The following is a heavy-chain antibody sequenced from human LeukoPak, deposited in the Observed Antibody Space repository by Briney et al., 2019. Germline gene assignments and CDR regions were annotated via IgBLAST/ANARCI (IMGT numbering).Heavy chain of an antibody. V-gene: IGHV7-4-1*02. CDR3: ARDLGFGSGWYSYFDY. CDR1: GYTFISYA. Sequence: ASVTVSCEASGYTFISYAMNWVRQAPGQGLECMGWINTNTGNPTYAQGFTGRFVFSLDTSVSTAYLQISSLKAEDTAVYYCARDLGFGSGWYSYFDYWGQGTLVTVSS. CDR2: INTNTGNP. J-gene: IGHJ4*02. D-gene: IGHD6-19*01.